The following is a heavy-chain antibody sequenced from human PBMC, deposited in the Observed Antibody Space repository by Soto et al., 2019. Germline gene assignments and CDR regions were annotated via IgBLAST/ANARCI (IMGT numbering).Heavy chain of an antibody. D-gene: IGHD4-17*01. Sequence: SETLSLTCTVSAGSISSSSYYWGWIRQPAGKGLEWIGSIYYSGSTYYNPSLKSRVTISVDTSKNQFSLKLSSVTAADTAVYYCARVDGPSYDYGVSIRFDPWGQGTLVTVSS. CDR1: AGSISSSSYY. V-gene: IGHV4-39*01. CDR3: ARVDGPSYDYGVSIRFDP. J-gene: IGHJ5*02. CDR2: IYYSGST.